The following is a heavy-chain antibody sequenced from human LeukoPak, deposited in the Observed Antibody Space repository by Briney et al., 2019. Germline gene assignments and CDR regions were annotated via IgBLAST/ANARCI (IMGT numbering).Heavy chain of an antibody. CDR1: GFTFSSYW. D-gene: IGHD5-18*01. CDR3: ASLPPRGYSYGRAIDY. Sequence: GGSLRLSCAASGFTFSSYWMSWVRQAPGKGLEWVANIKQDGSEKYYVDSVKGRFTISRDNAKNSLYLQMNSLRAEDTAVYYCASLPPRGYSYGRAIDYWGQGTLVTVSP. J-gene: IGHJ4*02. CDR2: IKQDGSEK. V-gene: IGHV3-7*01.